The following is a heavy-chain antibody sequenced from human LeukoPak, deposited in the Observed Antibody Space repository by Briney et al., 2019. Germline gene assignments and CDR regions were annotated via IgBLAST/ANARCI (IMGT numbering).Heavy chain of an antibody. CDR1: GGSISSSSYY. CDR2: IYYSGST. J-gene: IGHJ4*02. CDR3: ASLIPNTAMVSY. Sequence: SETLSLTFTVSGGSISSSSYYWGWIRQPPGKGLEWIGSIYYSGSTYYNPSLKSRVTISVDTSKNQFSLKLSSVTAADTAVYYCASLIPNTAMVSYWGQGTLVTVSS. D-gene: IGHD5-18*01. V-gene: IGHV4-39*07.